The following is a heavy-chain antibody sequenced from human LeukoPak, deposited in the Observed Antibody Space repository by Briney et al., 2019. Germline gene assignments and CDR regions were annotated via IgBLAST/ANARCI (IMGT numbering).Heavy chain of an antibody. V-gene: IGHV1-2*02. J-gene: IGHJ4*02. Sequence: ASVKVSCKASGYTFTGYYMHWVRQAPGQGLEWMGWINPNSGGTNYAQKFQGRVTMTRDTSISTAYMELSRLGSDDTAVYYCARDQYYDFWSGYQIDYWGQGTLVTVSS. CDR1: GYTFTGYY. CDR2: INPNSGGT. CDR3: ARDQYYDFWSGYQIDY. D-gene: IGHD3-3*01.